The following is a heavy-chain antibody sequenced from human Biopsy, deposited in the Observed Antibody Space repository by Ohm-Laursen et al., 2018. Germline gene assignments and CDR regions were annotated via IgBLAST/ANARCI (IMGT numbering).Heavy chain of an antibody. D-gene: IGHD3-3*01. Sequence: SETLSLTCSVSGGSIISYYWTWIRQPPGKGLEWIGHVYNGGNTNYNPSLKSQVTISKDTSKNQFSLQVNSVTAADTAVYYCARTPRDSFWSGSYKRGLWFDPWGQGTLVIVSS. CDR1: GGSIISYY. CDR3: ARTPRDSFWSGSYKRGLWFDP. J-gene: IGHJ5*02. CDR2: VYNGGNT. V-gene: IGHV4-59*01.